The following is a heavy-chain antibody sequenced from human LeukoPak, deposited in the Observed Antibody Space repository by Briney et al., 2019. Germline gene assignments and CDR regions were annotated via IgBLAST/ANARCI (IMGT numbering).Heavy chain of an antibody. J-gene: IGHJ4*02. CDR1: GLTFSNHW. CDR3: ATAFDY. V-gene: IGHV3-74*01. CDR2: IDGDGSGT. Sequence: GGSLRLSCAASGLTFSNHWMHWVRQAPGKGLVWVSRIDGDGSGTSYADSVKGRFTISRDNAKNTSYQQMDSLRAEDLAVYYCATAFDYWGQGTLVTVSS.